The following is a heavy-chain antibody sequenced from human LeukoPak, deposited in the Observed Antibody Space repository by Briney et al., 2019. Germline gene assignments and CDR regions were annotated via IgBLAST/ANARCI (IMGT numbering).Heavy chain of an antibody. CDR1: GFTFSNYG. D-gene: IGHD3-16*02. Sequence: PGKSLRLSCAASGFTFSNYGMHWVRQAPGKGLEWVAVVWYDGSNKYYQDSVKGRFTISRDNSNNTVFLQMNSLRAEDTAVYYCARDEASHFSFWGQGTLVTVSS. CDR2: VWYDGSNK. V-gene: IGHV3-33*01. J-gene: IGHJ4*02. CDR3: ARDEASHFSF.